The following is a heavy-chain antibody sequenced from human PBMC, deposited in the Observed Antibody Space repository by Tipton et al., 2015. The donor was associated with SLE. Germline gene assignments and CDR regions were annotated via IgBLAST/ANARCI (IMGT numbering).Heavy chain of an antibody. CDR3: ARGYSGSYYYCYYMDV. Sequence: TLSPTCTVSGASISTYYWSWVRQPPGKGLEWIGYVYENDFTNYNPSLKSRVTISLDPSKSQFSLRLSSVTAADTAIYYCARGYSGSYYYCYYMDVWGKGTTVTVSS. CDR1: GASISTYY. J-gene: IGHJ6*03. D-gene: IGHD1-26*01. CDR2: VYENDFT. V-gene: IGHV4-59*01.